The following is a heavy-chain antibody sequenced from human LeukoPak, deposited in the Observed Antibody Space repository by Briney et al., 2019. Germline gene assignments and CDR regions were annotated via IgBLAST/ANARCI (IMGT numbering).Heavy chain of an antibody. J-gene: IGHJ4*02. Sequence: SETLSLTCTVSGGSVSSGSYYWSWIRQPPGKGLEWIRYIYYSGSTNYNPSLKSRVTISVDTSKNQFSLKLSSVTAADTAVYYCANGALLWTIDYWGQGTLVTVSS. V-gene: IGHV4-61*01. CDR1: GGSVSSGSYY. D-gene: IGHD3-10*01. CDR3: ANGALLWTIDY. CDR2: IYYSGST.